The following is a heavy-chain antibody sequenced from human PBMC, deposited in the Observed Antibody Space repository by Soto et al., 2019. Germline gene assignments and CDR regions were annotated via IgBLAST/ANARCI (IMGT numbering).Heavy chain of an antibody. J-gene: IGHJ3*01. CDR1: GFTFSSYA. V-gene: IGHV3-23*01. D-gene: IGHD6-19*01. CDR2: ISGSGDST. CDR3: AKSTIVAAGTGPFDL. Sequence: GGSLRLSCAASGFTFSSYAMNWVRQAPGKGLEWVSSISGSGDSTNYADSVKGRFSISRDNFRNTLYLQMDSLRVEDTAVYYCAKSTIVAAGTGPFDLWGQGTMVTVSS.